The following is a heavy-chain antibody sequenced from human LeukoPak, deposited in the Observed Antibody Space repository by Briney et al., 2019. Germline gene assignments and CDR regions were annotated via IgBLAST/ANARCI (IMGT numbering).Heavy chain of an antibody. CDR1: GGSISSYY. CDR2: IYTSGST. D-gene: IGHD3-3*02. V-gene: IGHV4-4*07. Sequence: SETLSLTCTVSGGSISSYYWSWIRQPAGKGLECIWRIYTSGSTNYNPSLKSRVTISVDTSKNQFSLKLSSVTAADTAVYYCARAFYPGYYSYMAVWGKGTTVTVSS. CDR3: ARAFYPGYYSYMAV. J-gene: IGHJ6*03.